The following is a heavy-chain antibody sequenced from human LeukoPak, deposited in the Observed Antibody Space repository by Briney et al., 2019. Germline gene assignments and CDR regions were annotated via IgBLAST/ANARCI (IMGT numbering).Heavy chain of an antibody. CDR3: AKHDSSSDF. CDR2: IRSDGSDT. CDR1: GVIFSSYG. J-gene: IGHJ4*02. Sequence: GGSLRLSCAASGVIFSSYGMHWGRQPPGKGLEWVAFIRSDGSDTYSAASVKGRFTISRDNSKNTLWLQMNSLRAEDTAVYYCAKHDSSSDFWGQGTLVTVSS. D-gene: IGHD3-22*01. V-gene: IGHV3-30*02.